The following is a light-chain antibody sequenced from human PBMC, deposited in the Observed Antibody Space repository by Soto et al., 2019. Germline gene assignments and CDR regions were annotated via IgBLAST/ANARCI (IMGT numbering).Light chain of an antibody. CDR1: QGISSY. V-gene: IGKV1-9*01. CDR3: QQLNSYPLT. Sequence: DIQLTQSPSFLSASVGDRVTITCRASQGISSYLAWYQQKPGKAPKLLIYDASTLQSGVPSRFSGSGSGTEFTLTISSLQPEDFATYSCQQLNSYPLTFGGGTKVEIK. J-gene: IGKJ4*01. CDR2: DAS.